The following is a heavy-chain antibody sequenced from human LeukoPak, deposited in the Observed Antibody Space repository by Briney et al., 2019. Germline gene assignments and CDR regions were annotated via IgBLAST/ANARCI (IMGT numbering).Heavy chain of an antibody. J-gene: IGHJ3*02. CDR3: AKYAYNWNAPDGFDM. CDR1: RFSFSDYD. D-gene: IGHD1-1*01. V-gene: IGHV3-30*18. Sequence: GRSLRLSCRASRFSFSDYDMHWVRQAPGKGLEWVAMISYDGSRKHYGDSVKGRFTISRDNSETTLFLQMNSLRTDDTAVYFCAKYAYNWNAPDGFDMWGQGTVVIVSS. CDR2: ISYDGSRK.